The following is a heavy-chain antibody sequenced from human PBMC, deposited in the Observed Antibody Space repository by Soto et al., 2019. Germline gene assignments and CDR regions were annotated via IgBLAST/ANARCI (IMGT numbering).Heavy chain of an antibody. CDR2: MNPNSGNT. D-gene: IGHD6-19*01. V-gene: IGHV1-8*01. J-gene: IGHJ3*02. Sequence: ASVKVSCKASGYTFTSYDINWVRQATGQGLEWMGWMNPNSGNTGYAQKFQGRVTMTRNTSISTAYMELSSLRSEDTAVYYCARGRYSSGWYGNNAFDIWGHGTMVTVS. CDR1: GYTFTSYD. CDR3: ARGRYSSGWYGNNAFDI.